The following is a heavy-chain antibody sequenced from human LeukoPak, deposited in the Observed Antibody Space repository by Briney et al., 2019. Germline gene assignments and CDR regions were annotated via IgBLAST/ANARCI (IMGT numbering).Heavy chain of an antibody. V-gene: IGHV1-18*04. J-gene: IGHJ4*02. D-gene: IGHD4/OR15-4a*01. Sequence: GASVKVSCKASGYTFTGYYMHWVRQAPGQGLEWMGWISAYNGNTNYAQKLQGRVTMTTDTSTSTAYMELRSLRSDDTAVYYCARLTVRATGRAFDYWGQGTLVTVSS. CDR1: GYTFTGYY. CDR2: ISAYNGNT. CDR3: ARLTVRATGRAFDY.